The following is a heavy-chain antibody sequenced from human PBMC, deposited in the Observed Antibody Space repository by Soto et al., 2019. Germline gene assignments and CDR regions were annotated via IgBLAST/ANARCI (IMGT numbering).Heavy chain of an antibody. CDR2: ISYDGSNK. CDR3: AKVRDSSSWSDAFDI. V-gene: IGHV3-30*18. D-gene: IGHD6-13*01. CDR1: GFTFSSYG. J-gene: IGHJ3*02. Sequence: PGGSLRLSCAASGFTFSSYGMHWVRQAPGKGLEWVAVISYDGSNKYYADSVKGRFTISRDNSKNALYLQMNSLRAEDTAVYYCAKVRDSSSWSDAFDIWGQGTMVTVSS.